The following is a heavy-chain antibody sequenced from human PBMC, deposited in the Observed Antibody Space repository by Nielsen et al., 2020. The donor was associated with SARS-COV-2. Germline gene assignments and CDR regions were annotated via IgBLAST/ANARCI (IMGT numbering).Heavy chain of an antibody. CDR3: AKIYDILTQDAFDI. J-gene: IGHJ3*02. D-gene: IGHD3-9*01. Sequence: SLKISCAASGFTFDDYAMHWVRHVPGKGLEWVSGISWNSGSIGYADSVKGRFTISRDNAKNSLYLQMNSLRAEDTALYYCAKIYDILTQDAFDIWGQGTMVTVSS. V-gene: IGHV3-9*01. CDR1: GFTFDDYA. CDR2: ISWNSGSI.